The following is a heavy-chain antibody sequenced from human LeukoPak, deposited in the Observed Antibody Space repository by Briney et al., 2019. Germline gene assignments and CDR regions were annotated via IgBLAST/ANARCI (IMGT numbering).Heavy chain of an antibody. CDR2: INHSGST. D-gene: IGHD3-3*01. CDR1: GGSVSGYY. CDR3: ASSHLTYYDFWSGASGFGY. V-gene: IGHV4-34*01. Sequence: PSETLSLTCAVYGGSVSGYYWSWIRQPPGKGREWIGEINHSGSTNYNPSLKSRVTISVDTSKNQFSLKLSSVTAADTAVYYCASSHLTYYDFWSGASGFGYWGQGTLVTVSS. J-gene: IGHJ4*02.